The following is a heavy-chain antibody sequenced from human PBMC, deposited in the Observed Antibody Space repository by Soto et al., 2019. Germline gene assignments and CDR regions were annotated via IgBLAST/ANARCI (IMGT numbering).Heavy chain of an antibody. Sequence: EVQLVESGGGLIQTGGSLRLSCAASGFTVTTNDMSWVRQAPGKGLEWVSVIYGGSFRNYADSVKGRFTSSRDDSKNMFYLLMNSLRVEDTAAYYCARWNEGLDLWGQGTRVTVSS. CDR2: IYGGSFR. CDR3: ARWNEGLDL. J-gene: IGHJ3*01. D-gene: IGHD1-1*01. V-gene: IGHV3-53*01. CDR1: GFTVTTND.